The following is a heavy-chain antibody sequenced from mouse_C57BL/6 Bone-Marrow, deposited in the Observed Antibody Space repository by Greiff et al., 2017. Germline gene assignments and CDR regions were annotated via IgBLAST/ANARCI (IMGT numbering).Heavy chain of an antibody. J-gene: IGHJ2*01. D-gene: IGHD4-1*01. CDR1: GYAFSTYW. CDR2: IYPGDGDT. V-gene: IGHV1-80*01. CDR3: ARDWDYFDY. Sequence: VQVVESGAELVKPGASVKISCKVSGYAFSTYWMNWVKQRPGKGLEWIGQIYPGDGDTNYNGKFKGKATLTADKSSSTAYMQLSSLTSEDSAVYFWARDWDYFDYWGQGTTLTVSA.